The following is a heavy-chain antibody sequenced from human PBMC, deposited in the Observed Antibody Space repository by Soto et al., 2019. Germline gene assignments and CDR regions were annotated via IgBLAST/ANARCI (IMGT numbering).Heavy chain of an antibody. CDR1: AFTVRSNY. CDR3: ERDVIAVAGRADY. Sequence: GGSLRLSCAASAFTVRSNYMSWVRQAPGKGLEWVSAISSDGGTYYTDSVKGRFTISRDKSKNTLYLQMNDLTAEDTAVYYCERDVIAVAGRADYWGQGTLVTVS. D-gene: IGHD6-19*01. J-gene: IGHJ4*02. CDR2: ISSDGGT. V-gene: IGHV3-53*01.